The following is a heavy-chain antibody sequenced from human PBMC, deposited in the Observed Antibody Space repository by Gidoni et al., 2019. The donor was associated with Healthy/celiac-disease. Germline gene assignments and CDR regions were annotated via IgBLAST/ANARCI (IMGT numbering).Heavy chain of an antibody. J-gene: IGHJ4*02. V-gene: IGHV3-33*08. D-gene: IGHD2-15*01. CDR3: ARDLIHTVVTAIDY. CDR1: GFTFSSYG. CDR2: IWYDGSNK. Sequence: QVQLVESGGGVVQPGRSLRLSCAASGFTFSSYGMHWVRQAPGKGLEWVAVIWYDGSNKYYADSVKGRFTISRDNSKNTLYLQMNSLRAEDTAVYYCARDLIHTVVTAIDYWGQGTLVTVSS.